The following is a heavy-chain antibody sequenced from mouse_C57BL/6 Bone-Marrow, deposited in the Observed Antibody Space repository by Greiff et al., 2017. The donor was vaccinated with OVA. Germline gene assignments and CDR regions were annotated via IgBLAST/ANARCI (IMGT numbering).Heavy chain of an antibody. Sequence: EVHLVESGGDLVKPGGSLKLSCAASGFTFSSYGMSWVRQTPDKRLEWVATISSGGSYTYYTDSVKGRFTISRDNAKNTRYLQMSSLKSEDTAMYYCARRNGYYAFAYWGQGTLVTVSA. J-gene: IGHJ3*01. CDR1: GFTFSSYG. CDR2: ISSGGSYT. D-gene: IGHD2-3*01. V-gene: IGHV5-6*01. CDR3: ARRNGYYAFAY.